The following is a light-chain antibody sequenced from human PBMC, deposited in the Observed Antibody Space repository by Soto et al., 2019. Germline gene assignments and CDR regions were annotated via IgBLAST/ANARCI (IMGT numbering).Light chain of an antibody. CDR1: QSVGSNY. V-gene: IGKV3-20*01. J-gene: IGKJ1*01. CDR2: GAS. CDR3: HQFGDSPQT. Sequence: EIVLTQFPGTLSLSPGERATLSCRASQSVGSNYLAWYQQRPGQPPNLLIFGASHRAPDIPDRFSGSGSGTDFTLTISRLEPEDFAVYYCHQFGDSPQTFGQGTTVEV.